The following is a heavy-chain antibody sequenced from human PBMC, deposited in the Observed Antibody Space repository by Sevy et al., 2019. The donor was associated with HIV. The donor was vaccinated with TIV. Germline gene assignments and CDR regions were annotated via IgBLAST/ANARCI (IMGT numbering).Heavy chain of an antibody. CDR2: IYYSGST. CDR3: ARHRGGRWPPDY. Sequence: SETLSLTCTVSGGSISSSSYYWGWIRQPPGKGLEWIGSIYYSGSTYYNPSLKSRVTISVDTSKNQFSLKLSSVTAADTAVYYCARHRGGRWPPDYWGQGTLVTVSS. J-gene: IGHJ4*02. CDR1: GGSISSSSYY. V-gene: IGHV4-39*01. D-gene: IGHD3-16*01.